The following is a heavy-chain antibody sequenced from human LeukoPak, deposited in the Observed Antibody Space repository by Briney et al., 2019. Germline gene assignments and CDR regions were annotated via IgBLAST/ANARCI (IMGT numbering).Heavy chain of an antibody. CDR2: INQDGSEK. D-gene: IGHD1-7*01. J-gene: IGHJ4*02. V-gene: IGHV3-7*01. CDR1: GFTFSNYW. Sequence: GGSLRPSCAASGFTFSNYWMSWVRQAPGKGLEWVANINQDGSEKYYVDSVKGRFTISRDNAKNSLYLQMNSLRAEDTAVYYCAIDSWELRGYWGQETLVTVSS. CDR3: AIDSWELRGY.